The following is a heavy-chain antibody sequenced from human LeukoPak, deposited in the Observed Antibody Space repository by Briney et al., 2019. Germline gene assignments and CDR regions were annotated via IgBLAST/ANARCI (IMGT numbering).Heavy chain of an antibody. CDR3: ARDTTRGGWYGNYFDY. J-gene: IGHJ4*02. CDR2: MYHSGST. V-gene: IGHV4-38-2*02. D-gene: IGHD6-19*01. CDR1: GYSITSGYY. Sequence: PSETLSLTCAVSGYSITSGYYWGWIRQPPGKGLEWIGSMYHSGSTYYSPSLKSRVTISVDTSKNQLSLKLSSVTAADTAVYYCARDTTRGGWYGNYFDYWGQGTLVTVSS.